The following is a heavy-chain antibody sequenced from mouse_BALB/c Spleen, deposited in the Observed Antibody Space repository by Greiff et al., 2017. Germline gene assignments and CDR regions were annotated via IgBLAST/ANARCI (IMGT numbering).Heavy chain of an antibody. Sequence: EVKLVESGAELVKPGASVKLSCTASGFNIKDTYMHWVKQRPEQGLEWIGRIDPANGNTKYDPKFQGKATITADTSSNTAYLQLSSLTSEDTAVYYCASEGIGDYAMDYWGQGTSVTVSS. CDR2: IDPANGNT. CDR3: ASEGIGDYAMDY. J-gene: IGHJ4*01. CDR1: GFNIKDTY. V-gene: IGHV14-3*02.